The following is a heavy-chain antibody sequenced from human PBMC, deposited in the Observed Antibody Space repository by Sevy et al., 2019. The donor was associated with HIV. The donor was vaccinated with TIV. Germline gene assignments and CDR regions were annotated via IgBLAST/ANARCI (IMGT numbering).Heavy chain of an antibody. CDR2: ISWNSDKI. D-gene: IGHD5-18*01. V-gene: IGHV3-9*01. Sequence: GGSLRLSCAASGFAFDDYVMHWVRQAPGKGLEWVSSISWNSDKISYADSVKGRFTTSGDNAKSSLYLQLNSLRVEDTALYYCENAGVETAMVQWPNLGVGGKGTTVTVSS. CDR1: GFAFDDYV. CDR3: ENAGVETAMVQWPNLGV. J-gene: IGHJ6*04.